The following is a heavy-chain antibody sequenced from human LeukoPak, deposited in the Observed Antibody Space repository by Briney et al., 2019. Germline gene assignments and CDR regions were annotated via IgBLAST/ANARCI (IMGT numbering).Heavy chain of an antibody. CDR2: IDPNGGGA. Sequence: ASVKVSCKASGYTFTSYYMHWVRQAPGQGLEWMGVIDPNGGGANYPQKVQGRVTMTRDTSTSTVYMEMRSLRPEDTAVYYCARGTTQENYYDSSGYSITFDYWGQGTLVTVSS. CDR1: GYTFTSYY. CDR3: ARGTTQENYYDSSGYSITFDY. D-gene: IGHD3-22*01. J-gene: IGHJ4*02. V-gene: IGHV1-46*01.